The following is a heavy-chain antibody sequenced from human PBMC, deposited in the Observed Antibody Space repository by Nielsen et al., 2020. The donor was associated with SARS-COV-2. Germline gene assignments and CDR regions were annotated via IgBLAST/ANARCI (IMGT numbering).Heavy chain of an antibody. Sequence: SWIRQRPGKGLEWIGYISSSGSTYNNPSLKSRVSISADTSKNQFSLKLNSVTAADTAVYYCTRDHRGLYYFDYWGQGTLVTVSS. J-gene: IGHJ4*02. V-gene: IGHV4-31*02. CDR2: ISSSGST. CDR3: TRDHRGLYYFDY.